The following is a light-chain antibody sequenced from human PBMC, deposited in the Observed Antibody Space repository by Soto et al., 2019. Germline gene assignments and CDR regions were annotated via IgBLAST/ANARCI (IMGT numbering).Light chain of an antibody. Sequence: AIRMTQSPSSLSASTGDRVTITCRASQGISSYLAWYQQKPGKAPKLLIYAASTLQSGVPSRFSGSGSGTEFTLTISSLQAEDFATYYCQQYNNYSWTFGQGTKVDIK. J-gene: IGKJ1*01. CDR1: QGISSY. CDR2: AAS. CDR3: QQYNNYSWT. V-gene: IGKV1-8*01.